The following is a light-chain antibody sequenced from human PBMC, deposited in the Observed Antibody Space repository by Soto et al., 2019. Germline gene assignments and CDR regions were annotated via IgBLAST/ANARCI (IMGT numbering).Light chain of an antibody. Sequence: SVLTQPPSASGSPGQSVTISCTGTSSDVGAYDFVSWYQHHPGKAPKLMIYEVTKRPSGVPDRFSGSKSGNTASLPVSGLQAEDEADYYCTSHAGNYHFPYVFGTGTKLTVL. J-gene: IGLJ1*01. CDR2: EVT. CDR1: SSDVGAYDF. CDR3: TSHAGNYHFPYV. V-gene: IGLV2-8*01.